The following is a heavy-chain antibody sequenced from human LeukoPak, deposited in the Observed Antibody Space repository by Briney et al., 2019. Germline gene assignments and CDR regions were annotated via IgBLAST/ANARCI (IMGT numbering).Heavy chain of an antibody. CDR2: ISSDRNNE. J-gene: IGHJ4*02. Sequence: GGSLRLPCAASGFTFSSYGMHWVRQAPGKGLEWVAFISSDRNNEYYADSVKGRFTISRDNSKNTLYLQMNSLRAEDTAVYYCAKDRSSTWAVDYWGQGTLVTVSS. CDR1: GFTFSSYG. CDR3: AKDRSSTWAVDY. D-gene: IGHD6-13*01. V-gene: IGHV3-30*18.